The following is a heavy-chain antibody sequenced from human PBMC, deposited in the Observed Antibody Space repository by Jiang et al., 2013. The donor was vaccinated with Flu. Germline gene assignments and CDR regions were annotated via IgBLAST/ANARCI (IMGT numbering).Heavy chain of an antibody. J-gene: IGHJ4*02. CDR3: ARLEGSDSSGPDY. D-gene: IGHD3-22*01. Sequence: AEVKKPGESLKISCKGSGYSFATNWIAWVRQMPGKGLEWMGVIYPGDSDTRYSPSFQGQVTISADKSISTAYLQWSSLKASDTAMYYCARLEGSDSSGPDYWGQGTLVTVSS. CDR2: IYPGDSDT. CDR1: GYSFATNW. V-gene: IGHV5-51*03.